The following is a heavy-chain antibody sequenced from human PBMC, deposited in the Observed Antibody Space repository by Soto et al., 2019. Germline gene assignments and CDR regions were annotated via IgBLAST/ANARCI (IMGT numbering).Heavy chain of an antibody. CDR3: ARAYSYGHNYYYGMDV. Sequence: ASVKVSCKASGGTFSSYAISWVRQAPGQGLEWMGGIIPIFGTANYAQKFQGRVTITADESTSTAYMELSSLRSEDTAVYYCARAYSYGHNYYYGMDVWGQGTTVTVSS. V-gene: IGHV1-69*13. D-gene: IGHD5-18*01. CDR2: IIPIFGTA. J-gene: IGHJ6*02. CDR1: GGTFSSYA.